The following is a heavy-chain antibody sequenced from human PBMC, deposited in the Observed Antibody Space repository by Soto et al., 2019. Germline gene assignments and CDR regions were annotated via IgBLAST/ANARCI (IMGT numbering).Heavy chain of an antibody. Sequence: NPSETLSLTCTVSGGSMSSGDYYWNWIRQHPGKGLEWIGYIYYSGSTSYNPSLKSRITISVDTSKNQFSLKLSSVTAADTAVFYCARSPVITAYYFDYWGQGTLVTVSS. CDR1: GGSMSSGDYY. CDR2: IYYSGST. V-gene: IGHV4-31*03. J-gene: IGHJ4*02. CDR3: ARSPVITAYYFDY. D-gene: IGHD1-20*01.